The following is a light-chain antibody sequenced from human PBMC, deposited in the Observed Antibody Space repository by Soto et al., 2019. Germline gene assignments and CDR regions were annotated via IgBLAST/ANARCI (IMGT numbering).Light chain of an antibody. V-gene: IGLV8-61*01. CDR3: ALYMGSGVWV. CDR1: SGSVSTNYY. J-gene: IGLJ3*02. CDR2: TTN. Sequence: QTVVTQEPSFSVSPGGTVTLTCGLPSGSVSTNYYPSWYQQTPGQAPRTLIYTTNTRSSGVPDRFSGSILGNKAALTISGAQADDESDYYCALYMGSGVWVFGGGTKVTVL.